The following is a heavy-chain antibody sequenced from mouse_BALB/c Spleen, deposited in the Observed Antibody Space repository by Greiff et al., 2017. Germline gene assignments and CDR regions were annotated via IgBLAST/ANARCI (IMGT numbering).Heavy chain of an antibody. J-gene: IGHJ2*01. V-gene: IGHV2-9*02. CDR1: GFSLTSYG. CDR3: ARASTVADY. CDR2: IWAGGST. Sequence: VMLVESGPGLVAPSQSLSITCTVSGFSLTSYGVHWVRQPPGKGLEWLGVIWAGGSTNYNSALMSRLSISKDNSKSQVFLKMNSLQTDDTATYYCARASTVADYWGQGTTLPVSS. D-gene: IGHD1-1*01.